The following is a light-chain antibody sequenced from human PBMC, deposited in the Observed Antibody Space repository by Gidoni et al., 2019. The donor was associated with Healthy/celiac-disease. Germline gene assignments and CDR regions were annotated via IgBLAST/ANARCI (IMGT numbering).Light chain of an antibody. Sequence: QSVLPQPASLSAPPGASASLTSTVRSGINVGTYRIYLSPQKPGIPPQYVLRYKSDSDKQPGSGVPIRFSGSKAASANAGILLISVLQSEYEAVYYCMFWHSSAWVFGGGTKLTVL. CDR3: MFWHSSAWV. V-gene: IGLV5-45*01. CDR1: SGINVGTYR. CDR2: YKSDSDK. J-gene: IGLJ3*02.